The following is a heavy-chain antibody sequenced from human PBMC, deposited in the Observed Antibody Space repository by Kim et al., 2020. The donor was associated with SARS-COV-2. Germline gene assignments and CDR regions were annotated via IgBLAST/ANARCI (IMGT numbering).Heavy chain of an antibody. CDR1: GFAVSNNY. CDR2: IYSGGTT. V-gene: IGHV3-53*01. Sequence: GGSLRLSCAISGFAVSNNYMSWVRQAPGKGLEWVSVIYSGGTTNYTDFVKGRFTISRDSSKDTVYLQMNSLRAEDTAVYFCARMTGSSPAYYFDYWGQGT. J-gene: IGHJ4*02. CDR3: ARMTGSSPAYYFDY. D-gene: IGHD1-26*01.